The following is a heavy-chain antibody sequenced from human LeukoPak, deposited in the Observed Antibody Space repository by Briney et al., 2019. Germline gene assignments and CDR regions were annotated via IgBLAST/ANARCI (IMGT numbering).Heavy chain of an antibody. CDR2: INPNSGGT. Sequence: GASVKVSCKASGYTFTGYYMHWVRQAPVQGLECMGWINPNSGGTNYAQKFQGRVTMTRDTSISTAYMELSRLRSDDTAVYYCARAEYSYDFWSGYYSLFGYWGQGTLVTVSS. J-gene: IGHJ4*02. V-gene: IGHV1-2*02. CDR1: GYTFTGYY. D-gene: IGHD3-3*01. CDR3: ARAEYSYDFWSGYYSLFGY.